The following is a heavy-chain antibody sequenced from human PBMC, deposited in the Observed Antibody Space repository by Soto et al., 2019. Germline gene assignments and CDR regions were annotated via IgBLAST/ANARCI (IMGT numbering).Heavy chain of an antibody. CDR1: GFTFSSYA. V-gene: IGHV3-23*01. CDR2: ISGSGGST. Sequence: GGSLRLSCAASGFTFSSYAMSWVRQAPGKGLEWVSAISGSGGSTYYADSVKGRFTISRDNSKNTLYLQMNSLRAEDTAVYYCAKDNWNYDYYYGMDVWGQGTTVTVSS. J-gene: IGHJ6*02. CDR3: AKDNWNYDYYYGMDV. D-gene: IGHD1-20*01.